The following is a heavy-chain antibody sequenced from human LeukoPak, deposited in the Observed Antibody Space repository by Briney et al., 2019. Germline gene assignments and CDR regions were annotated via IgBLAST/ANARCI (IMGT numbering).Heavy chain of an antibody. J-gene: IGHJ4*02. CDR2: MNGDGTTT. Sequence: GGSLRLSCVASGFTFRDFYMHWVRQAPGKGLVWVSHMNGDGTTTGYADSVKGRFTISRDNAKNTLFLQMSSLRAQDTAVYYCARGPKLFDYWGQGTLVTVSS. V-gene: IGHV3-74*01. CDR3: ARGPKLFDY. CDR1: GFTFRDFY.